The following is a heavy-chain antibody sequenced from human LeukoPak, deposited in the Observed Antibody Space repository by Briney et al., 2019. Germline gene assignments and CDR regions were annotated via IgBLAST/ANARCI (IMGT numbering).Heavy chain of an antibody. Sequence: GGSLRLSCAASGFTFSDSPMHWVRQASGKGLEWVGRITSKADSYATAYAESVKGRFTISRDDSKNTAYLQMNSLQTEDTAVYYCTRLPTLKTFDYWGQGILVTVSS. D-gene: IGHD4-17*01. J-gene: IGHJ4*02. CDR3: TRLPTLKTFDY. CDR2: ITSKADSYAT. V-gene: IGHV3-73*01. CDR1: GFTFSDSP.